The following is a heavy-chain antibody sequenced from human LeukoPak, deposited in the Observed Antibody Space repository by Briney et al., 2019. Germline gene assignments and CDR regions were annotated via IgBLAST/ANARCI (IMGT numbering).Heavy chain of an antibody. CDR1: GGSISSYY. CDR2: IYYSGST. Sequence: SETLSLTCSVSGGSISSYYWSWIRQPPGKGLEWIGYIYYSGSTNYNPSLESRVTISGDTSKNQFSLKLTSVSAADTAVYYCARARSPTVLDFWGQGTLASVSS. D-gene: IGHD4-17*01. J-gene: IGHJ4*02. CDR3: ARARSPTVLDF. V-gene: IGHV4-59*01.